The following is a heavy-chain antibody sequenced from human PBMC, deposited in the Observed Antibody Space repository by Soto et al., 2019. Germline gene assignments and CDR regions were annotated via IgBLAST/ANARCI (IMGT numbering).Heavy chain of an antibody. CDR2: INPSGGSK. CDR1: GYTFTSYY. CDR3: AAQGVRDFDWFPSNYGMDV. D-gene: IGHD3-9*01. J-gene: IGHJ6*02. Sequence: QVQLVQSGAEVKKPGASVKVSCTSSGYTFTSYYMHWVRQAPGQGREWMGIINPSGGSKSYAQKLQRSVTMTRDTSTSTDYMERSRLRAEDTAVYYCAAQGVRDFDWFPSNYGMDVWGQGTTVTVSS. V-gene: IGHV1-46*04.